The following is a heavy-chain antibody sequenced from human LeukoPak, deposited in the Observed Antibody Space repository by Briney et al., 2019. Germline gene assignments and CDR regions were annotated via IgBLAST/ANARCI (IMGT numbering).Heavy chain of an antibody. CDR3: ARNPILGYCSSTSCYVFDY. D-gene: IGHD2-2*01. J-gene: IGHJ4*02. CDR2: ISGSGGST. V-gene: IGHV3-23*01. CDR1: GFSFNNYW. Sequence: GGSLRLSCAASGFSFNNYWMSWVRQAPGKGLEWVSAISGSGGSTYYADSVKGRFTISRDNSKNTLYLQMNSLRAEDTAVYYCARNPILGYCSSTSCYVFDYWGQGTLVTVSS.